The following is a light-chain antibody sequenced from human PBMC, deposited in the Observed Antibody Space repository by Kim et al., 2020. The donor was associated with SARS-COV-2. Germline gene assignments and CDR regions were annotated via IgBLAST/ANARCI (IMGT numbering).Light chain of an antibody. CDR2: DAS. CDR3: QQRSNWPLT. CDR1: QSVNSY. V-gene: IGKV3-11*01. J-gene: IGKJ4*01. Sequence: LAPGERATLSCRASQSVNSYLTWYQQKPGQAPRLLIYDASNRATGIPARFSGSGSGTDFTLTISSLEPEDFALYYCQQRSNWPLTFGGGTKVDIK.